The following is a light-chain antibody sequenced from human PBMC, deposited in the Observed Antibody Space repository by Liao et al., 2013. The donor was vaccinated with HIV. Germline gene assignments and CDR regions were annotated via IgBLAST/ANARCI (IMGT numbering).Light chain of an antibody. CDR1: NIGRKS. V-gene: IGLV3-21*01. J-gene: IGLJ2*01. Sequence: SYVLTQPPSVSVAPGKTASITCGGNNIGRKSVHWYQQKPGQAPVLVIYFDSDRPSGIPERFSGSNSGNTATLTISRVEAGDEADYYCQVWDSSSDHLVFGGGTKLTVL. CDR2: FDS. CDR3: QVWDSSSDHLV.